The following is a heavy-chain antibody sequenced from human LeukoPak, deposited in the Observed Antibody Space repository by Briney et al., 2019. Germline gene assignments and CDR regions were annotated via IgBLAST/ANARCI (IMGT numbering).Heavy chain of an antibody. J-gene: IGHJ4*02. Sequence: SETLSLTCTVSGGSISSYYWSWLRQPPGKGLEWIGYIYYSGSTNYNPSLKSRVTISVDTSKNQFSLKLSSVTAADTAVYYCARGLGLAWTKGVRGVRGYYFDYWGQGTLVTVSS. V-gene: IGHV4-59*01. CDR1: GGSISSYY. CDR3: ARGLGLAWTKGVRGVRGYYFDY. D-gene: IGHD3-10*01. CDR2: IYYSGST.